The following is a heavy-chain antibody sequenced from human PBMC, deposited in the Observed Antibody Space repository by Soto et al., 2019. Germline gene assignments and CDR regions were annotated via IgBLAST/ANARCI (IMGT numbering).Heavy chain of an antibody. CDR2: INAGNGNT. Sequence: QVQLVQSGAEEKKPGASVKVSCKASGYTFTSYAMHWVRQAPGQRLEWMGGINAGNGNTKYSQKFQGRVTITRDTSASNDYMELRSLRSEDTAVYYCARGSGYYYGDDYWGEGTLVTVSS. D-gene: IGHD3-22*01. V-gene: IGHV1-3*05. CDR1: GYTFTSYA. CDR3: ARGSGYYYGDDY. J-gene: IGHJ4*02.